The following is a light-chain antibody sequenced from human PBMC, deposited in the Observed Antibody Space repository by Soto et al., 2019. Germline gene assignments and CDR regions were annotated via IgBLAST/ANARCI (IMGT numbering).Light chain of an antibody. CDR3: QSYDRSLSGV. J-gene: IGLJ3*02. Sequence: QSVLTQPPSVSGAPGQRVTISCTGSSSNIGAGFDVHWYQQLPGTPPKLLIYGDTKRPSGVPDRFSGSRSGTSVSLVITGLQAEDEADYYCQSYDRSLSGVFGGGTKVTVL. CDR2: GDT. V-gene: IGLV1-40*01. CDR1: SSNIGAGFD.